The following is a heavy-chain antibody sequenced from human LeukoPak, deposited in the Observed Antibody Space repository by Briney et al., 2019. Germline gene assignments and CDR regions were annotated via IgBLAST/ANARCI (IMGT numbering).Heavy chain of an antibody. D-gene: IGHD3-22*01. J-gene: IGHJ6*02. V-gene: IGHV4-39*07. CDR2: IYYSGST. CDR1: GGSISSSSYY. Sequence: KPSETLSLTCTVSGGSISSSSYYWGWIRQPPGKGLEWIGSIYYSGSTYYNPSLKSRVTISVDTPKNQFSLKLNSVTAADTAVYYCARSFDSRGYYYYGMDVWGQGTTVTVSS. CDR3: ARSFDSRGYYYYGMDV.